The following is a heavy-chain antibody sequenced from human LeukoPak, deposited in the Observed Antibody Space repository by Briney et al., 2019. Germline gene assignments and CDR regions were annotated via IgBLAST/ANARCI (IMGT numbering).Heavy chain of an antibody. CDR2: IKSDGITI. V-gene: IGHV3-74*01. Sequence: GGSLRLSCAASGFTFSNYMMHWVRQAPGKGLVWVSRIKSDGITITYADSVKGRFTISRDDAKNTLYLQMNSLRAEDTAVYYCAKITKATTPNYWGQGTLVTVSS. D-gene: IGHD3-10*01. CDR1: GFTFSNYM. CDR3: AKITKATTPNY. J-gene: IGHJ4*02.